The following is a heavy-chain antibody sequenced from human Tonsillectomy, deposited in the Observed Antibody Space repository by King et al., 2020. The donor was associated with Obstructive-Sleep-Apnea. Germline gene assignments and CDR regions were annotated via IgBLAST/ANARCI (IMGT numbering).Heavy chain of an antibody. CDR1: GFTFSIFT. V-gene: IGHV3-30-3*01. CDR3: ARDESGDY. D-gene: IGHD1-26*01. J-gene: IGHJ4*02. CDR2: ISYDGSNK. Sequence: VQLVESGGGVVQPGRSLRLSCAASGFTFSIFTMHWVRQAPGKGLEWGAVISYDGSNKDYSDSVKGRFTISRDNSKNTLSLQMNSLRAEDTAVYYCARDESGDYWGQGTLVTVSS.